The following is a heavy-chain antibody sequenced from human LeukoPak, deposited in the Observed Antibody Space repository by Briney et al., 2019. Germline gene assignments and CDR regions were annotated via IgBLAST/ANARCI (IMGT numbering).Heavy chain of an antibody. CDR1: GFTFNGCG. D-gene: IGHD3-10*01. CDR2: ILYDGSRQ. Sequence: QTGGSLRLSCAASGFTFNGCGMHWVRHAPGKGLEWVARILYDGSRQYYTDSVKGRFTIARDNSKNTLFLEMNSLRVEDTAAYYCVKSSGTDDYGMDAWGQGTTVTVSS. J-gene: IGHJ6*02. V-gene: IGHV3-30*18. CDR3: VKSSGTDDYGMDA.